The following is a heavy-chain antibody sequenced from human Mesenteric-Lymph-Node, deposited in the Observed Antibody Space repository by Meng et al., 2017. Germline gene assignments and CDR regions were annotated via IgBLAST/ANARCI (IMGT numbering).Heavy chain of an antibody. CDR1: GFTFSGFA. CDR2: LSGTGRST. D-gene: IGHD3-16*02. CDR3: ARIRLGELSTIDY. V-gene: IGHV3-23*01. Sequence: GESLKISCAASGFTFSGFAMNWVRQAPGKGLEWVSALSGTGRSTYYADSVKGRFTISRDNSKNTLYLQMHSLRAEDTAVYYCARIRLGELSTIDYWGQGTLVTVSS. J-gene: IGHJ4*02.